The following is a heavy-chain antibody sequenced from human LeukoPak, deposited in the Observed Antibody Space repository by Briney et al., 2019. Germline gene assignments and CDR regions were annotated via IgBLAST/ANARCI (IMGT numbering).Heavy chain of an antibody. Sequence: SETLSLTCAVYGGSFSGYYWSWIRQPPGKGLEWIGEINHSGSTNYNPSLKSRVTISVDTSKNQFSLKLSSVTAADTAVYYCARGGGYCSGGSCFNWFDPWGQGTLVTVSS. J-gene: IGHJ5*02. D-gene: IGHD2-15*01. CDR1: GGSFSGYY. V-gene: IGHV4-34*01. CDR3: ARGGGYCSGGSCFNWFDP. CDR2: INHSGST.